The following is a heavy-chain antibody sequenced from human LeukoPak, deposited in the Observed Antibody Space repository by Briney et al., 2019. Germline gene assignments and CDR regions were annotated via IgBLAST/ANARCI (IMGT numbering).Heavy chain of an antibody. CDR3: ARDAGHQLSRRNYYAMDV. CDR1: GGSINSSSYY. D-gene: IGHD1-1*01. V-gene: IGHV4-39*07. CDR2: MYYRGST. Sequence: SQTLSLTCTVSGGSINSSSYYWGWVRQPPGKGLEWIGSMYYRGSTYYNPSLKSRVTISVDTSKNQFSLKLSSVTAADTAVYYCARDAGHQLSRRNYYAMDVWGQGTTVTVSS. J-gene: IGHJ6*02.